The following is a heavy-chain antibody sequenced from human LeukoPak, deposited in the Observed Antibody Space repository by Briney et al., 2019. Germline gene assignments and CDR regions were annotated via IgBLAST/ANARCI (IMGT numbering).Heavy chain of an antibody. Sequence: TGGSLRLSCAASGFTFSSYSMNWVRQAPGKGLEWVSSISSSSSYIYYADSVKGRFTISRDNAKNSLYLQMNSLRAEDTAVYYCAKDYYDSSGYDYMAYFQHWGQGTLVTVSS. CDR1: GFTFSSYS. J-gene: IGHJ1*01. CDR3: AKDYYDSSGYDYMAYFQH. D-gene: IGHD3-22*01. CDR2: ISSSSSYI. V-gene: IGHV3-21*01.